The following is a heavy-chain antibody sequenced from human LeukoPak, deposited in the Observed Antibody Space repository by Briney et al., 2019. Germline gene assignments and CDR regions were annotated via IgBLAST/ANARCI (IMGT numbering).Heavy chain of an antibody. Sequence: GGSLRLSCAASGFSFSSYGMHWVRQAPGKGLEWVAVISYDGSNQYYADSVKGRFTISRDNSRNTPYLQMNSLRAEDSAVYYCAKDLGGTTTYYYYGMDVWGQGTTVTVSS. V-gene: IGHV3-30*18. CDR3: AKDLGGTTTYYYYGMDV. D-gene: IGHD1-26*01. CDR2: ISYDGSNQ. CDR1: GFSFSSYG. J-gene: IGHJ6*02.